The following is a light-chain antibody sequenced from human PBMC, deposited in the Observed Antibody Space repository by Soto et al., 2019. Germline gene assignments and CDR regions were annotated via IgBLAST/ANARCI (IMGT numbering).Light chain of an antibody. V-gene: IGLV2-14*01. CDR1: SRDIGFYNY. CDR2: EVA. Sequence: QSALTQPASVSGSPGQSITISCTGTSRDIGFYNYVSWYQQHPGKAPKLIIYEVAKRPSGVSSRFSGSKSDNTASLTISGLQAEDEADYHCSSYTNTGTLYVFGTGTKVTVL. J-gene: IGLJ1*01. CDR3: SSYTNTGTLYV.